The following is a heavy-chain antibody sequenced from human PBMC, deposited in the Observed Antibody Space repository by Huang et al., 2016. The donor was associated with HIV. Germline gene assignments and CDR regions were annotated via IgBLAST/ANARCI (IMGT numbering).Heavy chain of an antibody. CDR1: GFTFSDYS. Sequence: EVQLVESGGGLVKPGGSLRLSCAASGFTFSDYSMSWVRQAPGKGVQWVSDISGSNSYIYYVDSVKGRFAISRDNAKNLLFLQMNSLRAEDTAVYYCARRYNWNYVAHGFDIWGQGTMVTVSS. V-gene: IGHV3-21*01. CDR3: ARRYNWNYVAHGFDI. J-gene: IGHJ3*02. CDR2: ISGSNSYI. D-gene: IGHD1-7*01.